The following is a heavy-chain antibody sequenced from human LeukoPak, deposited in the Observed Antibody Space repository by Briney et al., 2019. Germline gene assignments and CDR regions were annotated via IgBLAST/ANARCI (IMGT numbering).Heavy chain of an antibody. CDR1: GFTFSSFT. CDR3: AEDQQLQPFHY. Sequence: GGSLRLSCAASGFTFSSFTMNWVRQAPGKGLEWLSYISSSSNTIYYADSVKGRFTISRDNAKNSLFLQMNSLRAEDTAVYYCAEDQQLQPFHYWGQGTLVTVSS. J-gene: IGHJ4*02. CDR2: ISSSSNTI. D-gene: IGHD2-2*01. V-gene: IGHV3-48*04.